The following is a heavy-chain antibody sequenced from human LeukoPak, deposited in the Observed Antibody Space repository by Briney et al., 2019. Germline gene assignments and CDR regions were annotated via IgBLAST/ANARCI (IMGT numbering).Heavy chain of an antibody. CDR2: INHSGST. CDR3: ARVSGTGYSSSWYKSNWFDP. D-gene: IGHD6-13*01. CDR1: GGSFSGYY. V-gene: IGHV4-34*01. Sequence: PSETLSLTCAVSGGSFSGYYWSWIRQPPGKGLEWIGEINHSGSTNYNPSLKSRVTISVDTSKNQFSLKLSSVTAADTAVYYCARVSGTGYSSSWYKSNWFDPWGQGTLVTVSS. J-gene: IGHJ5*02.